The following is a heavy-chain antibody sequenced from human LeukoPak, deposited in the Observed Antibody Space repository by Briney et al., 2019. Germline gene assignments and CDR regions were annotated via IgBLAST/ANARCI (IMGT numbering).Heavy chain of an antibody. CDR3: ARAHYGSGSYYYYYYGMDV. D-gene: IGHD3-10*01. V-gene: IGHV1-69*13. CDR2: IIPIFGTA. J-gene: IGHJ6*04. CDR1: GGTFSSYA. Sequence: ASVKVSCKASGGTFSSYAISWVRQAPGQGREWMGGIIPIFGTANYAQKSQGRVTITADESTSTAYMELSSLRSEDTAVYYCARAHYGSGSYYYYYYGMDVWGKGTTVTVSS.